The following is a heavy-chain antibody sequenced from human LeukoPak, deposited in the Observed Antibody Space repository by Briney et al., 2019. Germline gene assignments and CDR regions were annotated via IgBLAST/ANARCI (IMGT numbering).Heavy chain of an antibody. J-gene: IGHJ4*02. Sequence: GGSLRLSCAASGFTFSSYGMHWVRQAPGKGLEWVAVISYDGSNKYYADSVKGRFTISRDNSKNTLYLQMNSLRAEDTAVYYCAKDLSPKYYYYGSSDQNTSIGDYFDYWGQGTLVTVSS. CDR3: AKDLSPKYYYYGSSDQNTSIGDYFDY. CDR2: ISYDGSNK. D-gene: IGHD3-22*01. V-gene: IGHV3-30*18. CDR1: GFTFSSYG.